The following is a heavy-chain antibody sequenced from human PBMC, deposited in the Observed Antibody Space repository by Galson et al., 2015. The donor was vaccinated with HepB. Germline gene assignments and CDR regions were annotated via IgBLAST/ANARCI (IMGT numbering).Heavy chain of an antibody. CDR2: IIPIFGTA. J-gene: IGHJ1*01. D-gene: IGHD2-2*01. CDR1: GGTFSSYA. CDR3: ARGPSGSKPSAEYVQH. Sequence: SVKVSCKASGGTFSSYAISWVRQAPGQGLEWMGGIIPIFGTANYAQKFQGRVTITADESTSTAYMELSSLRSEDTAVYYCARGPSGSKPSAEYVQHWGQGTLVTVSS. V-gene: IGHV1-69*13.